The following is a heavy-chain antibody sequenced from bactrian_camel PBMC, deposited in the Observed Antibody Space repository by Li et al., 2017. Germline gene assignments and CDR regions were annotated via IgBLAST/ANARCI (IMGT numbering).Heavy chain of an antibody. CDR2: IDSDGIA. D-gene: IGHD2*01. Sequence: HVQLVESGGGSVQAGGSLRLSCAADGYSYRSYCLGWFRQTPESEREGVAAIDSDGIASYADPVKGRFTISKDNANNTVNLMMNSLKPEDTAMYYCAANFGPYCSGPSCPMSWLQTYQGQGTQVTVS. CDR1: GYSYRSYC. J-gene: IGHJ4*01. V-gene: IGHV3S53*01.